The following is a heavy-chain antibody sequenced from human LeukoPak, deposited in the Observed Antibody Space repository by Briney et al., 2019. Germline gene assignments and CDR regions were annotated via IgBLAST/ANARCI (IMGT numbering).Heavy chain of an antibody. J-gene: IGHJ3*02. V-gene: IGHV3-48*03. CDR2: ISSSGSTI. D-gene: IGHD2-15*01. CDR3: ARAQPATVAFDI. Sequence: GGSLRLSCAASGFTFSSYEMNWVRQAPGKGLEWVSYISSSGSTIYYADSVKGRFTISRDNAKNSLYLQMNRLRAEDTAVYYCARAQPATVAFDIWGHGTMVTVSS. CDR1: GFTFSSYE.